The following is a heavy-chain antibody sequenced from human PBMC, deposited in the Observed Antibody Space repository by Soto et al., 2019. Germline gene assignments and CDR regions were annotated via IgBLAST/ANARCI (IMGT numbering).Heavy chain of an antibody. J-gene: IGHJ5*02. CDR1: GGSISSSSYY. Sequence: SETLSLTCTVSGGSISSSSYYWGWIRQPPGKGLEWIGYIYYSGCTYYNPSLKSRVTISVDTSKNQFSLKLSSVTAADTAVYYCARVGGINWFDPWGQGTLVTVSS. D-gene: IGHD1-20*01. V-gene: IGHV4-39*07. CDR2: IYYSGCT. CDR3: ARVGGINWFDP.